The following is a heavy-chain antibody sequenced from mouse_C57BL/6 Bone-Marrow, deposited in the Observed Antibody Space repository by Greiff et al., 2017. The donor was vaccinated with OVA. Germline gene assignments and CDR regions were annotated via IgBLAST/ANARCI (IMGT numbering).Heavy chain of an antibody. CDR1: GFTFSDYG. CDR3: ARHGGY. Sequence: EVKLVESGGGLVQPGGSLKLSCAASGFTFSDYGMAWVRQAPRKGPEWVAFISNLAYSIYYADTVTGRFTISRENAKNTLYLEMSSLRSEDTAMYYCARHGGYWGQGTTLTVSS. J-gene: IGHJ2*01. CDR2: ISNLAYSI. V-gene: IGHV5-15*01.